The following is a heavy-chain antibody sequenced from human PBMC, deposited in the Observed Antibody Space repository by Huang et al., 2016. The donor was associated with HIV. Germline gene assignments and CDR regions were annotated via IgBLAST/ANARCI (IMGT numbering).Heavy chain of an antibody. J-gene: IGHJ3*02. CDR3: ARERMMSWLDDHDAFDI. V-gene: IGHV4-34*01. CDR2: INHSGST. Sequence: QVQLQQWGAGLLKPSETLSLTCAVYGGSFSGYYWSWIRQSPGKGLEWIGEINHSGSTNDKPSLKSRLTRSVDTSKNQFSLKLSSVTAADTAVYYCARERMMSWLDDHDAFDIWGQGTMVTVSS. D-gene: IGHD1-1*01. CDR1: GGSFSGYY.